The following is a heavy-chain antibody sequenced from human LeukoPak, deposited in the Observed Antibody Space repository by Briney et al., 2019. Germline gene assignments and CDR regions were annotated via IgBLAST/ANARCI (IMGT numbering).Heavy chain of an antibody. D-gene: IGHD2-15*01. CDR3: ARLIGHLGYCSGGSCYPGYAFDI. Sequence: SETLSLTCTVSGGSISSYYWSWIRQPPGKGLEWIGYIYYSGSTNYNPSLKSRVTISVDTSKNQFSLKLSSVTAADTAVYYCARLIGHLGYCSGGSCYPGYAFDIWGQGTMVTVSS. J-gene: IGHJ3*02. CDR2: IYYSGST. V-gene: IGHV4-59*01. CDR1: GGSISSYY.